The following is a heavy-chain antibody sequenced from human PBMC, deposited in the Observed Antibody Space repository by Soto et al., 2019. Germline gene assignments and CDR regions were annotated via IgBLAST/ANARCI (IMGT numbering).Heavy chain of an antibody. CDR3: ARDTGDGTFDF. D-gene: IGHD7-27*01. Sequence: QVHLVQSGAEVRKPGASVKVSCKASGYTFSSYAMHWVRQAPGQRLEWMGWINAGYGNTKSSQKFQDRVTISRDTSASTAYMELTSLRSEDTAVDYWARDTGDGTFDFWGPGTLVTVAS. CDR2: INAGYGNT. V-gene: IGHV1-3*01. J-gene: IGHJ4*02. CDR1: GYTFSSYA.